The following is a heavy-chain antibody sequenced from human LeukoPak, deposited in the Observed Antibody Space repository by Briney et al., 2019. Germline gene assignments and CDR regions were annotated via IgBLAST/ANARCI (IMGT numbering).Heavy chain of an antibody. CDR1: GGTFSSYA. CDR2: IIPIFGTA. CDR3: ARVTGSSWLQKN. V-gene: IGHV1-69*13. J-gene: IGHJ4*02. D-gene: IGHD6-13*01. Sequence: SVKVSCKASGGTFSSYAISWVRQAPGRGLEWMGGIIPIFGTANYAQKFQGRVTITADESTSTAYMELSSLRSEDTAVYYCARVTGSSWLQKNWGQGTLVTVSS.